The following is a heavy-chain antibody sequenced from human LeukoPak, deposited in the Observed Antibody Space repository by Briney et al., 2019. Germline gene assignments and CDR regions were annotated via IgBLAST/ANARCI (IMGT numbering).Heavy chain of an antibody. Sequence: SETLSLTCTVSGGSISSYYWSWIRQPPGKGLEWLGYIYYSGSTNYNPYLKGRVTISVDTSKNQFSLKLSSVTAADTAVHYCARAFVSSGVAWEYYFDYWGQGTLVTVSS. D-gene: IGHD6-19*01. J-gene: IGHJ4*02. CDR2: IYYSGST. V-gene: IGHV4-59*01. CDR1: GGSISSYY. CDR3: ARAFVSSGVAWEYYFDY.